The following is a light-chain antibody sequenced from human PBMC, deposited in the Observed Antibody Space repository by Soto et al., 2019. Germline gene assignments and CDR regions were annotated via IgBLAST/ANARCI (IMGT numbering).Light chain of an antibody. V-gene: IGKV1-27*01. CDR3: QKYNIAPWT. Sequence: DLQMTQFPSSLSASVGDRVTITCRASQDIRTFLAWYQQRPGKVPKLLIYAASTLQSGGPSRFSGSGSGTDFTLIISSLQPEDVATYYCQKYNIAPWTFGHGTRVEI. CDR2: AAS. J-gene: IGKJ1*01. CDR1: QDIRTF.